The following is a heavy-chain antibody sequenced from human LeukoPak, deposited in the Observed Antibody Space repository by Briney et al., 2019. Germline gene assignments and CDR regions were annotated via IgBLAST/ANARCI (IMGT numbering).Heavy chain of an antibody. CDR1: GFTFSDYY. CDR2: ISSSGSTI. J-gene: IGHJ5*02. D-gene: IGHD1-7*01. CDR3: AGTWNYNNWFDP. V-gene: IGHV3-11*01. Sequence: PGGSLRLSCAASGFTFSDYYMSWIRQAPGKGLEWVSYISSSGSTIYYADSVKGRFTISRDNAENSLYLQMNSLRAEDTAVYYCAGTWNYNNWFDPWGQGTLVTVSS.